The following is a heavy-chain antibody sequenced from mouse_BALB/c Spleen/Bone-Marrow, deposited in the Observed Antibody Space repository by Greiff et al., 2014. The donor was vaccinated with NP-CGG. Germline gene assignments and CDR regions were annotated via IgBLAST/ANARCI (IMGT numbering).Heavy chain of an antibody. CDR2: INPGSGGT. Sequence: QVQLQQSGAELVRPGTSVKVSCKASGYAFTNYLIEWVKQRPGQGLEWNGVINPGSGGTNYNEKFKGKATLTADKSSSTAYMQLSSLTSDDSAVYFCARWDYAMDYWGQGTSVTVSS. CDR3: ARWDYAMDY. V-gene: IGHV1-54*01. J-gene: IGHJ4*01. CDR1: GYAFTNYL.